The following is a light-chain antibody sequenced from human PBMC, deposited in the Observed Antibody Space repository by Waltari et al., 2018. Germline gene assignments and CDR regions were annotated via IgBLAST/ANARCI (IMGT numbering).Light chain of an antibody. V-gene: IGLV1-51*01. J-gene: IGLJ2*01. CDR3: ATWDNSLTAVV. Sequence: QSVLTQPPSVSAAPGQKVPISCSGSSSNMGNYLLPWYHQLPGATPKLLIYDNYKRPSGIPDRFSASKSGTSATLDITGLQIGDEADYYCATWDNSLTAVVFGGGTKLTVL. CDR1: SSNMGNYL. CDR2: DNY.